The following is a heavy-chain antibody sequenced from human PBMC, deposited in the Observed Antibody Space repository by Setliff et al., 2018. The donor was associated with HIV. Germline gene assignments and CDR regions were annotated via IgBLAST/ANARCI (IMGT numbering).Heavy chain of an antibody. CDR1: GFTFNFYW. CDR3: AKVRGSSGSILGD. J-gene: IGHJ4*02. V-gene: IGHV3-74*01. Sequence: QPGGSLRLSCAASGFTFNFYWMHWVRQVPGKGLVWVSRISSDGSSTSYADSVMGRFTISRDNAKNMLFLQMNSLRVDDIGVYYCAKVRGSSGSILGDWGQGTLVTVSS. CDR2: ISSDGSST. D-gene: IGHD6-19*01.